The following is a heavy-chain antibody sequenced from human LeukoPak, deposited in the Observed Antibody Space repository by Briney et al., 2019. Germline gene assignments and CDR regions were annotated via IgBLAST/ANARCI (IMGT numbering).Heavy chain of an antibody. V-gene: IGHV3-30*02. Sequence: GGSLRLSRAASGFTFSSYGMHWVRQAPGKGLEWVAFIRYDGSNKYYADSVKGRFTISRDNSKNTLYLQMNSLRAEDTAVYYCAARGYSYGYGDYYGMDVWGQGTTVTVSS. CDR2: IRYDGSNK. J-gene: IGHJ6*02. CDR3: AARGYSYGYGDYYGMDV. CDR1: GFTFSSYG. D-gene: IGHD5-18*01.